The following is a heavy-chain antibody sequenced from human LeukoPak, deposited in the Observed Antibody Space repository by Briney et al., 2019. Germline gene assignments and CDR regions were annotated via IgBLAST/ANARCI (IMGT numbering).Heavy chain of an antibody. CDR2: ISAYNGNT. D-gene: IGHD3-22*01. J-gene: IGHJ6*02. CDR3: ARDKYYYDSSPYYYGMDV. CDR1: GYTFTSYG. V-gene: IGHV1-18*01. Sequence: ASVKVPCKASGYTFTSYGISWVRQAPGQGLEWMGWISAYNGNTNYAQKLQGRVTMTTDTSTSTAYMELRSLRSDDTAVYYCARDKYYYDSSPYYYGMDVWGQGTTVTVSS.